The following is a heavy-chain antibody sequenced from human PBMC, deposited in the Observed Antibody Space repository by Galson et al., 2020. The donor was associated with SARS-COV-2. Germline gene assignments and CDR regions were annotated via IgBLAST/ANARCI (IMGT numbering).Heavy chain of an antibody. CDR3: AKGKSGSYFTPFDY. CDR1: GFTFSSYG. V-gene: IGHV3-30*18. D-gene: IGHD1-26*01. Sequence: RTGESLKISCAASGFTFSSYGMHWVRQAPGKGLEWVAVISYDGSNKYYADSVKGRFTISRDNSKNTLYLQMNSLRAEDTAVYYCAKGKSGSYFTPFDYWGQGTLVTVSS. CDR2: ISYDGSNK. J-gene: IGHJ4*02.